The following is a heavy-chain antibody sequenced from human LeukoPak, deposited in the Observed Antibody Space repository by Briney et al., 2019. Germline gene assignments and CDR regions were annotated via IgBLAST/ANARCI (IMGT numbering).Heavy chain of an antibody. Sequence: PSETLSLTCAVPGGSISSSNWWSWVRQPPGKGLEWIGEIYHSGSTNYNPPLKSRVTISVDTSKNQYSLKLRSVTAADTAVYYCVRGHMIVGPWGQGTLVTVSS. V-gene: IGHV4-4*02. D-gene: IGHD3-22*01. CDR2: IYHSGST. CDR3: VRGHMIVGP. J-gene: IGHJ5*02. CDR1: GGSISSSNW.